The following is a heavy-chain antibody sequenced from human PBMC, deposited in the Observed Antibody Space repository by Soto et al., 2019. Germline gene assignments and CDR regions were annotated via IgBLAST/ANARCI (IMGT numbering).Heavy chain of an antibody. Sequence: ASVKVSCKASGYNFTSLYAHWVRQAPGQGLEWMGIINPRNGKTTYAQKFQGRVTMTSDTSTATMYMELNGLKSDDTAIYLCVRSGFDFWGPGTLVNVSS. CDR3: VRSGFDF. J-gene: IGHJ4*02. V-gene: IGHV1-46*01. CDR1: GYNFTSLY. CDR2: INPRNGKT. D-gene: IGHD2-8*02.